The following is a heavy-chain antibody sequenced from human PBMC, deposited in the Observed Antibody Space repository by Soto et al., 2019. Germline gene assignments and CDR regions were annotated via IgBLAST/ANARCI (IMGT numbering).Heavy chain of an antibody. CDR1: GFTFSSYS. CDR3: ARGRYSSSSGGRFDY. CDR2: ISSSSSYI. D-gene: IGHD6-6*01. Sequence: GGSLRLSCAASGFTFSSYSMNWVRQAPGKGLEWVSSISSSSSYIYYADSVKGRFTISRDNAKNSLYLQMNSLRAEDTAVYYCARGRYSSSSGGRFDYWGQGTLVTVSS. V-gene: IGHV3-21*01. J-gene: IGHJ4*02.